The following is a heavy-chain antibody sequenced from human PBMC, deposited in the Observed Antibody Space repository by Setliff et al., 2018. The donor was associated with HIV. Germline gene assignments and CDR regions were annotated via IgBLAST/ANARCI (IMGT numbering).Heavy chain of an antibody. J-gene: IGHJ4*02. Sequence: PSETLSLTCAVSGYSISSGCYWSWIRQPPGKGLEWVGLIYYTGIPTYNPSLSSRVTISVDTSKNQFSLKLYSVTAADTAVYYCARVLSNGWSGGVDYWGQGTLVTVSS. CDR3: ARVLSNGWSGGVDY. CDR2: IYYTGIP. V-gene: IGHV4-38-2*01. D-gene: IGHD6-19*01. CDR1: GYSISSGCY.